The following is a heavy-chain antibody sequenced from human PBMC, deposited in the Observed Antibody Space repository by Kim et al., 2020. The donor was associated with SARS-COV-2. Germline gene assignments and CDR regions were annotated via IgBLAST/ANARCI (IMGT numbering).Heavy chain of an antibody. CDR2: IKQDGSEK. Sequence: GGSLRLSCAASGFTFSSYWMSWVRQAPGKGLEWVANIKQDGSEKYYVDSVKGLFTISRDNAKNSLYLQMNSLRAEDTAVYYCARVGNGYYDFWSGYTSAWFDPWGQGTLVTVSS. D-gene: IGHD3-3*01. V-gene: IGHV3-7*01. CDR1: GFTFSSYW. CDR3: ARVGNGYYDFWSGYTSAWFDP. J-gene: IGHJ5*02.